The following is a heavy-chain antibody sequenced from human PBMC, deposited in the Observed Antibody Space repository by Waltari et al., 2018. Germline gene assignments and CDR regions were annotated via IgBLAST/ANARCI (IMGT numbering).Heavy chain of an antibody. CDR3: ANLGGFGDVGLSDY. CDR2: IWYDGSNK. Sequence: QVQLVESGGGVVQPGRSLRLSCAAPGFTFSSYGMHWVRPAPGKGLEWVAVIWYDGSNKYYADSVKGRFTISRDNSKNTLYLQMNSLRAEDTAMYYCANLGGFGDVGLSDYWGQGTLVTVSS. V-gene: IGHV3-33*08. J-gene: IGHJ4*02. D-gene: IGHD3-10*01. CDR1: GFTFSSYG.